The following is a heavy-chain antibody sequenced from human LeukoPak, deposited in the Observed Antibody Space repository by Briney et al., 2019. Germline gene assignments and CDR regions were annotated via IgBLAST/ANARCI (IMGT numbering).Heavy chain of an antibody. V-gene: IGHV5-51*01. CDR1: GYSFTTYW. J-gene: IGHJ4*02. CDR2: IYPGDSDT. Sequence: GESLKISCRGSGYSFTTYWIGWVRQMPGKGLEWMGIIYPGDSDTRYSPSFQGQVTMSADKSINTAYLQWSSLKASDTPMYYCARRRGCSSTSCPPDSWGQGTLVTVSS. D-gene: IGHD2-2*01. CDR3: ARRRGCSSTSCPPDS.